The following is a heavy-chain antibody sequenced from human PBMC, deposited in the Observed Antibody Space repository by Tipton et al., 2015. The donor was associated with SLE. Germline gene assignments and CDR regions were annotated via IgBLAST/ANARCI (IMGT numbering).Heavy chain of an antibody. CDR1: GGSISSGSDY. J-gene: IGHJ4*02. Sequence: TLSLTCTVSGGSISSGSDYWSWIRQPAGKGLEWIGCIYARGGTNYNPSLKSRVTISVDTSKNQFSLKLSSVTAADTAVYYCARNYYDTSGLDYWGQGTLVTVSS. D-gene: IGHD3-22*01. CDR2: IYARGGT. V-gene: IGHV4-61*02. CDR3: ARNYYDTSGLDY.